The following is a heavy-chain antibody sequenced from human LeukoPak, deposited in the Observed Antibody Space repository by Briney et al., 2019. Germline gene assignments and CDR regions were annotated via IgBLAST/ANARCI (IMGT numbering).Heavy chain of an antibody. V-gene: IGHV1-8*01. D-gene: IGHD2-2*01. CDR3: ARTRAYQLRTDY. Sequence: APVKVSCKASGYTFTSYDINWVRQATGQGLEWMGWMNPNSGNTGYAQKFQGRVTMTRNTSISTAYMELSSLRSEDTAVYYCARTRAYQLRTDYWGQGTLVTVSS. CDR2: MNPNSGNT. J-gene: IGHJ4*02. CDR1: GYTFTSYD.